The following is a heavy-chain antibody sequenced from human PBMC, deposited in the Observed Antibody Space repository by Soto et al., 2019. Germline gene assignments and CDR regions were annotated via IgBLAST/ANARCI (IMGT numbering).Heavy chain of an antibody. Sequence: QVQLVQSGAEVKKPGASVKVSCKASGYTFTKYNINWVRQATGQGLEWMGWMNPNSGNTGYAQKFQGRGTMTRSPSISTAYMELISLRSEDTAVYYCAREDYYGSGSYAYWGQGTLVTVSS. V-gene: IGHV1-8*01. CDR3: AREDYYGSGSYAY. J-gene: IGHJ4*02. CDR2: MNPNSGNT. D-gene: IGHD3-10*01. CDR1: GYTFTKYN.